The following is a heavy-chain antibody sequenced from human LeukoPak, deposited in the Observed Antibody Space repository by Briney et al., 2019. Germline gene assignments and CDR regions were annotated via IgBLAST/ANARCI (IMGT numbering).Heavy chain of an antibody. V-gene: IGHV5-51*01. J-gene: IGHJ4*02. CDR1: GYRFTNYW. CDR3: ARQGAELGNFDY. D-gene: IGHD3-16*01. Sequence: GEPLKISCKGAGYRFTNYWIGWVRPMPGEGLGWMGAVSPADSDTRYSPSFQGQVTISADESINTAYLQLTSLKASETAMYYCARQGAELGNFDYWGQGTLVIVSS. CDR2: VSPADSDT.